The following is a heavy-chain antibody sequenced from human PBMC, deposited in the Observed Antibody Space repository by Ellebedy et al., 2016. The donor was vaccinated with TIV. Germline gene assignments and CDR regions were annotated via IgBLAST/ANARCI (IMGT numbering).Heavy chain of an antibody. CDR1: GFTLSSYW. Sequence: GGSLRLSCAASGFTLSSYWMSWVRQAPGKGLEWVANIKQDGNEKYYVDSVKGRFTISRDNAKNSLYLQMNSLRAEDTAVYYCTLDYKAVVTAIPYYWGQGTLVTVSS. V-gene: IGHV3-7*03. CDR3: TLDYKAVVTAIPYY. D-gene: IGHD2-21*02. CDR2: IKQDGNEK. J-gene: IGHJ4*02.